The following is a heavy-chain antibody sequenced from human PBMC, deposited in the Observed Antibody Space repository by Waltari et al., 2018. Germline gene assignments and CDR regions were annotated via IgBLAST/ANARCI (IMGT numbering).Heavy chain of an antibody. CDR3: ARDHWPDPYYYYGMDV. D-gene: IGHD1-1*01. V-gene: IGHV1-8*03. Sequence: QVQLVQSGAEVKKPGASVKVSCKASGYTFTSYDINWVRPATGQGLEWMGWMNPNSGNTGYAQKFQGRVTITRNTSISTAYMELSSLRSEDTAVYYCARDHWPDPYYYYGMDVWGQGTTVTVSS. J-gene: IGHJ6*02. CDR1: GYTFTSYD. CDR2: MNPNSGNT.